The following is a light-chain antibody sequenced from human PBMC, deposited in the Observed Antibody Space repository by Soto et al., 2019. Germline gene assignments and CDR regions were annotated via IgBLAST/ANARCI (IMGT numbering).Light chain of an antibody. CDR2: AAS. CDR1: LTISSY. Sequence: DIQMTQSPSSLSAFVGDRVTISCRASLTISSYLNWYQQISGKAPKLLISAASSLESGVPPRFSGSGSGTDLTLTITSLQPEDFDTYYCQQSRSIPWTFGQGTKVDIK. CDR3: QQSRSIPWT. J-gene: IGKJ1*01. V-gene: IGKV1-39*01.